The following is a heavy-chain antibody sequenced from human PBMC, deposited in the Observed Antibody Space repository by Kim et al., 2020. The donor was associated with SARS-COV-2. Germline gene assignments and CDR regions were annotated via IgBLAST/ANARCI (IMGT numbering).Heavy chain of an antibody. J-gene: IGHJ4*02. CDR2: IYYSRST. CDR1: GGSISSGGYC. CDR3: ARYSGYDFQTFDY. Sequence: SETLSLTCTVSGGSISSGGYCWSWIHQHPGKGLEWNGYIYYSRSTYYNPSLKSRVTIAVDTSQNQFSLKLSSVTAADTSVYYCARYSGYDFQTFDYWGQGTLLTLSS. V-gene: IGHV4-31*03. D-gene: IGHD5-12*01.